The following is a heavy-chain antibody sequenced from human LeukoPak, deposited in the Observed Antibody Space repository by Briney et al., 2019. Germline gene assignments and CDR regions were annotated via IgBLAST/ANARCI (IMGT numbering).Heavy chain of an antibody. CDR3: ASGRGYSYGLDY. CDR2: IYTSGST. D-gene: IGHD5-18*01. V-gene: IGHV4-61*02. CDR1: GGSISSATYY. Sequence: PSQTLSLTCTVSGGSISSATYYWNWIRQPAGKGLEWIGRIYTSGSTNYNPSLKSRVTISVDTSKNQFSLKLSSVTAADTAVYYCASGRGYSYGLDYWGQGTLVTVSS. J-gene: IGHJ4*02.